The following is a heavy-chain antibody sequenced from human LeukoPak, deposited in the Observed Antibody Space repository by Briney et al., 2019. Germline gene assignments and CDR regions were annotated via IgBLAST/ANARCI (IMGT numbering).Heavy chain of an antibody. V-gene: IGHV4-61*02. CDR1: GGSISSGSSY. J-gene: IGHJ4*02. Sequence: SSETLSLTCTVSGGSISSGSSYWSWIRQPAGKGLEWIGRIFSSGSTNYNPSLKSRVTISIDTSKNQFSLKLSSVTAADTAVYYCARDYHSSGWTFFDYWGQGILVTVSS. CDR3: ARDYHSSGWTFFDY. D-gene: IGHD6-19*01. CDR2: IFSSGST.